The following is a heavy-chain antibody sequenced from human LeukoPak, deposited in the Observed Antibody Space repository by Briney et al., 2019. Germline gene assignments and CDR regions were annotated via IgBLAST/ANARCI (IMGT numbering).Heavy chain of an antibody. CDR3: ARFLAGYGDYRYYFDF. D-gene: IGHD4-17*01. V-gene: IGHV1-2*02. Sequence: ASVKVSCKASGYTFTGYYFHWVRQAPGQGLEGMGWINPNSGGTNYAHRFQGRVTITRDTSISTASMELSRLTSDDTAVYYCARFLAGYGDYRYYFDFWGQGTLVIISS. CDR1: GYTFTGYY. J-gene: IGHJ4*02. CDR2: INPNSGGT.